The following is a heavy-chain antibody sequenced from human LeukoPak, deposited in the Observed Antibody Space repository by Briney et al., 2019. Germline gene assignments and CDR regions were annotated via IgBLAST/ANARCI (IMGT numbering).Heavy chain of an antibody. CDR2: ISGSGGST. V-gene: IGHV3-23*01. CDR3: AKGERAYCGGDCYYDY. Sequence: GGSLRLSCSASGFTFSSYAMSWVRQAPGKGLQWVSAISGSGGSTYYADSVKGRFTISRDNSKNTLYLQMNSLRAEDTAVYYCAKGERAYCGGDCYYDYSGQGTLVTVSS. J-gene: IGHJ4*02. CDR1: GFTFSSYA. D-gene: IGHD2-21*02.